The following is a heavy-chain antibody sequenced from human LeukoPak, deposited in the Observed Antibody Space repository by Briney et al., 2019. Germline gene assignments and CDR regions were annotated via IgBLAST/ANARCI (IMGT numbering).Heavy chain of an antibody. CDR1: GGSLSGFY. Sequence: SETLSLTCAVHGGSLSGFYWSWIRQPPGKGLEWLGEINHSGSTNYNPSLKSRVTISVDTSKNQISLELTSVTAADTAVYYCARASSFDETTRYNPSWFGPWGQGTLVTVSS. CDR2: INHSGST. V-gene: IGHV4-34*01. J-gene: IGHJ5*02. CDR3: ARASSFDETTRYNPSWFGP. D-gene: IGHD2-2*02.